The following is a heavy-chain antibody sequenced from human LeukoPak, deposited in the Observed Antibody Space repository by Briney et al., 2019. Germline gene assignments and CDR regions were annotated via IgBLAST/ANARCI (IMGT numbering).Heavy chain of an antibody. Sequence: GASVKVSCKTSGGTFSSSAITWVRQAPGQGLEWMGMIIPVLNITTYAQKFQGRVTITADTSTSTVYMELSSLRSEETVVYYCAKDQGLTAPPPYGLDVWGQGTTVIVTS. CDR3: AKDQGLTAPPPYGLDV. D-gene: IGHD5-18*01. CDR1: GGTFSSSA. J-gene: IGHJ6*02. V-gene: IGHV1-69*04. CDR2: IIPVLNIT.